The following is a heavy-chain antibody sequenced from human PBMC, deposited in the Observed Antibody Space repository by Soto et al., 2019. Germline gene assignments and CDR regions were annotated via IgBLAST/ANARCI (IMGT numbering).Heavy chain of an antibody. CDR3: ATDRRSTSCYAFDY. Sequence: EVQLLESGGGLVQPGGSLRLSCAASGFTFRNYAMSWARQAPGKGLEWVSAISGRGGTTHYADSVKGRFTISKDNSKNTLYLQMNCLRVDDTAVSYWATDRRSTSCYAFDYWGQVSLGTVSS. J-gene: IGHJ4*02. CDR1: GFTFRNYA. D-gene: IGHD2-2*01. V-gene: IGHV3-23*01. CDR2: ISGRGGTT.